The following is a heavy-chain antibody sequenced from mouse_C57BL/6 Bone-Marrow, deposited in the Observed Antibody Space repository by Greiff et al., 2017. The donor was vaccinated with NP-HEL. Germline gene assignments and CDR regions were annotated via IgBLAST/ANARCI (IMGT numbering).Heavy chain of an antibody. CDR1: GYTFTSYW. Sequence: QVQLQQPGAELVKPGASVKMSCKASGYTFTSYWITWVKQRPGQGLEWIGDIYPGSGSTNYNEKFKSKATLTVDTSSSAAYMQLSSLTSEDSAVYYCARCDSHSFYAMDYWGQGTSVTVSS. CDR2: IYPGSGST. CDR3: ARCDSHSFYAMDY. D-gene: IGHD1-2*01. V-gene: IGHV1-55*01. J-gene: IGHJ4*01.